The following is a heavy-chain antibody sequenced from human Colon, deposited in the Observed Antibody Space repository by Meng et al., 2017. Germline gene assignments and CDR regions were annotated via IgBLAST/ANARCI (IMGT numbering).Heavy chain of an antibody. CDR3: ARRAPLWFGELASFDS. V-gene: IGHV4-4*02. D-gene: IGHD3-10*01. CDR2: IYHSGNT. J-gene: IGHJ4*02. CDR1: GGSSRRSSW. Sequence: QPPLQESCLGLVKLSGTLSLTCTVSGGSSRRSSWWTWVRQPPGKGLEWIGEIYHSGNTNYNPSLKSRVTISVDKSKNQFSLKLNSVTAADTAVYFCARRAPLWFGELASFDSWGQGTLVTVSS.